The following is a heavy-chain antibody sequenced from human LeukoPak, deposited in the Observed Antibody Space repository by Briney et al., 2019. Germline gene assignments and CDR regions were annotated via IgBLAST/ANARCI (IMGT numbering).Heavy chain of an antibody. Sequence: GGSLRLSCVGSGFTFNNAWMNWVRQAPGKGLEWVGRIKDMAHGATIDYAAAVKGRFTLSRDESKNTLYLQMNSLRGEDTAVYYCARAGGGHFFYGMDVWGQGTTVTVSS. CDR1: GFTFNNAW. CDR3: ARAGGGHFFYGMDV. J-gene: IGHJ6*02. V-gene: IGHV3-15*07. CDR2: IKDMAHGATI. D-gene: IGHD3-16*01.